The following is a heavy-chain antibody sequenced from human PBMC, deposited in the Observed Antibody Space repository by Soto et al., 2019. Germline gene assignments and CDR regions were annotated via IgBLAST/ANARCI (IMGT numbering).Heavy chain of an antibody. D-gene: IGHD1-1*01. CDR2: VFRSGSI. Sequence: QVQLQESGPGLVRPSESLSLTCNVSGGSMTTGSYFWSWIRQPPGKGLEWIGYVFRSGSINYSPSFKSRVTISIDTSKNQFSLMLKSVTAADTAVYFCARARNRYFDYWGHRALVTVSS. V-gene: IGHV4-61*01. CDR1: GGSMTTGSYF. J-gene: IGHJ4*01. CDR3: ARARNRYFDY.